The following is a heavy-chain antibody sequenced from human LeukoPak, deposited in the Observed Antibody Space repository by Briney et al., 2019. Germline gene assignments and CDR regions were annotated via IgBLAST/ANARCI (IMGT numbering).Heavy chain of an antibody. D-gene: IGHD3-10*01. CDR1: GGTFSSYA. J-gene: IGHJ4*02. Sequence: GSSVKVSCKASGGTFSSYAISWVRQAPGQGLEWVGGIIPIFGTANYAQKFQGRVTITADKSTSTAYMELSSLRSEDTAVYYCARETGGSGSYYEGFDYWGQGTLVTVSS. CDR2: IIPIFGTA. CDR3: ARETGGSGSYYEGFDY. V-gene: IGHV1-69*06.